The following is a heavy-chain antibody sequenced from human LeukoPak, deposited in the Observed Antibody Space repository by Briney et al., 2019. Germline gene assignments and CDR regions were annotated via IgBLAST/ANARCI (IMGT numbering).Heavy chain of an antibody. V-gene: IGHV3-49*04. CDR2: IRNKANGGTA. CDR1: GLTFADYA. Sequence: PRGSLSLSCTTSGLTFADYAMTWVRKAPGKGLEWVTFIRNKANGGTAEYAASVKGRFTISRDDSKTIAYLQMNSLKTEDTAVYYCTTGSYHESSGYRFDYWGQGTLVTVSS. CDR3: TTGSYHESSGYRFDY. J-gene: IGHJ4*02. D-gene: IGHD3-22*01.